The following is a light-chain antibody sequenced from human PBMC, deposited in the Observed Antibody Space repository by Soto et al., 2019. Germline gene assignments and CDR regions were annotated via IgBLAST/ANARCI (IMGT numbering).Light chain of an antibody. CDR3: CSYAGPGTVV. Sequence: QSVLTQPASVSGSPGQSVTISCTGTSSDVGDYNLVSWYQQHPGKAPKLMIYEVSKRPSGISNRFSGSKSGNTASLTISELRAEDEADYYCCSYAGPGTVVLGGGTKVTVL. J-gene: IGLJ2*01. CDR2: EVS. V-gene: IGLV2-23*02. CDR1: SSDVGDYNL.